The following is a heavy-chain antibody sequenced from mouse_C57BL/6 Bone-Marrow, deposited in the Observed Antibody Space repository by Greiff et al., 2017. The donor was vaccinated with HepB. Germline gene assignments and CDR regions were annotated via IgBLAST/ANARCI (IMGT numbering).Heavy chain of an antibody. CDR2: ISSGGSYT. D-gene: IGHD1-1*01. CDR3: ARQITTVPMDY. CDR1: GFTFSSYG. Sequence: EVKLMESGGDLVKPGGSLKLSCAASGFTFSSYGMSWVRQTPDKRLEWVATISSGGSYTYYPDSVKGRFTISRDNAKNTLYLQMSSLKSEDTAMYYCARQITTVPMDYWGQGTSVTVSS. J-gene: IGHJ4*01. V-gene: IGHV5-6*01.